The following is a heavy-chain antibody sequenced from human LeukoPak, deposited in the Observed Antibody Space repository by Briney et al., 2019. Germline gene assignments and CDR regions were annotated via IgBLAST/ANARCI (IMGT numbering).Heavy chain of an antibody. J-gene: IGHJ4*02. CDR2: ISGSAGIT. D-gene: IGHD5-12*01. Sequence: GGSLRLSCAAAGFTFSSYAMSWVRQAPGKGLEWVSAISGSAGITYYADSVKGRFTISRDNSKNTLYLQMNSLRADDTAVYYCAKDPRVATIEIFDYWGQGTLVTVSS. CDR3: AKDPRVATIEIFDY. V-gene: IGHV3-23*01. CDR1: GFTFSSYA.